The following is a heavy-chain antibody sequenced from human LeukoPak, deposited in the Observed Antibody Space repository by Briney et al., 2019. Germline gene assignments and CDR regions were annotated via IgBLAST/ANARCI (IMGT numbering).Heavy chain of an antibody. CDR2: VYYTGTT. CDR1: GDSISRFY. CDR3: ARHYSYSRGWFDP. V-gene: IGHV4-59*01. D-gene: IGHD2-15*01. Sequence: SETLSLTCTVSGDSISRFYWSWIRQPPGKGLEWIGYVYYTGTTNYSPSLKSRVNMSLDTSKSQFYLKLSSVTAADTAVYYCARHYSYSRGWFDPWGQGALVTVSS. J-gene: IGHJ5*02.